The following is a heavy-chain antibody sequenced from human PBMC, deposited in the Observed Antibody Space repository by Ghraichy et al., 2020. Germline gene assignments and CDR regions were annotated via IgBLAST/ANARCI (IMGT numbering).Heavy chain of an antibody. V-gene: IGHV3-7*01. Sequence: GESLNISCAASGFNLSKYWMNWVRQAPGRGLEWVANIKQDGTEKHCVDSVKGRFTISRDNAKNSLFLQMSSLRADDTAVYYCTRVMSDLWGSSPIISWGQGTLVTVSS. J-gene: IGHJ5*02. CDR1: GFNLSKYW. D-gene: IGHD3-16*01. CDR2: IKQDGTEK. CDR3: TRVMSDLWGSSPIIS.